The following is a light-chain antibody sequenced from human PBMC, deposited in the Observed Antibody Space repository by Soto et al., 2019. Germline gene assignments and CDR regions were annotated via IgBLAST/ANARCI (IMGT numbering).Light chain of an antibody. CDR2: SAS. V-gene: IGKV1-6*01. Sequence: AIQMTQSPSSVSAPVGDRVTITCRASQGIRNELGWYQQKPGKAPKLLIYSASSLQSGVPSRFSGSGSGTDFIHTIRGLQPEDFATYFCLQDFTYSRTLGQGTKV. J-gene: IGKJ1*01. CDR1: QGIRNE. CDR3: LQDFTYSRT.